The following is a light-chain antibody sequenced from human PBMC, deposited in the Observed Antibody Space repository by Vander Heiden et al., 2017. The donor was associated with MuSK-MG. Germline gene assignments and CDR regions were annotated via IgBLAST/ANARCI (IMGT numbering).Light chain of an antibody. CDR1: NKNY. J-gene: IGKJ4*01. CDR3: QQYYSTPLT. Sequence: DIVMTQSPASLAVSLGERANINNKNYLAWYQQKPGQPPKLLIYWASTRESGVPDRVSGSGSGTDFTLTISSLQAEDVAVYYCQQYYSTPLTFGGGTKVEIK. V-gene: IGKV4-1*01. CDR2: WAS.